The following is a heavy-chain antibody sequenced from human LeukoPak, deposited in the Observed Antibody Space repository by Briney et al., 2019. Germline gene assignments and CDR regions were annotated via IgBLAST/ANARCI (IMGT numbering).Heavy chain of an antibody. CDR1: GGTFSSYA. J-gene: IGHJ4*02. CDR2: IIPIFGTA. D-gene: IGHD2-15*01. V-gene: IGHV1-69*01. CDR3: ARERGDCSGGSCYVDAFDI. Sequence: SVKVSCKASGGTFSSYAISWVRQAPGQGLEWMGGIIPIFGTANYAQKFQGRVTITADESTSTAYMELSSLRSEDTAVYYCARERGDCSGGSCYVDAFDIWGQGTLVTVSS.